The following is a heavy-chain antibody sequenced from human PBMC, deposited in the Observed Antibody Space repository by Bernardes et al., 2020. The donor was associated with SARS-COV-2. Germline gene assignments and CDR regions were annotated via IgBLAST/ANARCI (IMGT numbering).Heavy chain of an antibody. D-gene: IGHD1-1*01. J-gene: IGHJ4*02. CDR1: IFTFSIFW. Sequence: GGSLTLSFSALIFTFSIFWMLWVPQAPGMLPVLFSRINGDGCSTTYADSVKVRFTISRDSGKNTLYLHMNSLRAEDTAVYFCASLSTGTNSFDSWGQGNLVTVSS. CDR3: ASLSTGTNSFDS. CDR2: INGDGCST. V-gene: IGHV3-74*01.